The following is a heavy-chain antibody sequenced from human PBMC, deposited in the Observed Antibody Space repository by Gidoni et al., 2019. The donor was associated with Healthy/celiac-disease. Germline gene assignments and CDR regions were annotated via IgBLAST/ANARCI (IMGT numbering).Heavy chain of an antibody. Sequence: QVQLVQSGAGVKKPGSAVKVSCKASGGTFSRYASRGVRQAPGQGLEWVGGIIPIFGTATYAQKFQGRVTITADESTSTASMELSSLRSEDTAVYYCSRDLVGSLCTIVTAQWGLDYWGQGTLVTVSS. CDR2: IIPIFGTA. D-gene: IGHD3-10*01. V-gene: IGHV1-69*01. CDR3: SRDLVGSLCTIVTAQWGLDY. J-gene: IGHJ4*02. CDR1: GGTFSRYA.